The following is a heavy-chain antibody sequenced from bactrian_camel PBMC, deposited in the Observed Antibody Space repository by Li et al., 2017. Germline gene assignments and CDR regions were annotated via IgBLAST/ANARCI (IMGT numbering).Heavy chain of an antibody. J-gene: IGHJ4*01. CDR3: AADRPSYARAQCVAS. CDR2: IDSEGTT. V-gene: IGHV3S53*01. Sequence: VQLVESGGGSVQVGGSLRLACKFNYWPSSRKCMAWFRQRPGKEREGVAAIDSEGTTTYADSVKGRFTISRDTAKHMLYLQMNSLAIEDTAVYYCAADRPSYARAQCVASWGQGTQVTV. CDR1: WPSSRKC. D-gene: IGHD3*01.